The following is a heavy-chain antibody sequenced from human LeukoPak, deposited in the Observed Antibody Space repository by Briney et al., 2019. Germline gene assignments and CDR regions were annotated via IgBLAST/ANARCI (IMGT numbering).Heavy chain of an antibody. CDR1: GFTFGTYA. Sequence: GGSLRLSCAASGFTFGTYAMNWVRQAPGKGLEWVGRTRKKVNSYTTEYAASVKGRFTISRDDSKNSLYLQMNSLKTEDTAVYYCARSYGSGTYPFDYWGQGTLVTVSS. CDR2: TRKKVNSYTT. J-gene: IGHJ4*02. CDR3: ARSYGSGTYPFDY. V-gene: IGHV3-72*01. D-gene: IGHD3-10*01.